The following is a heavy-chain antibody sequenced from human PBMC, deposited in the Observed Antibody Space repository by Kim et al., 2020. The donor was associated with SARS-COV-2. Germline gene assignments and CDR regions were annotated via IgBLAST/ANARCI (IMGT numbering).Heavy chain of an antibody. CDR1: GFTFSNFA. CDR2: ISSDGTKK. D-gene: IGHD3-16*01. CDR3: ARDFEPIMMIWGISA. V-gene: IGHV3-30*04. J-gene: IGHJ6*03. Sequence: GGSLRLSCAASGFTFSNFAMHWVRQAPGRGLEFVAAISSDGTKKASVDSVKGRFTISRENPSNRGSVPMDALRAEDTAIFYCARDFEPIMMIWGISAWG.